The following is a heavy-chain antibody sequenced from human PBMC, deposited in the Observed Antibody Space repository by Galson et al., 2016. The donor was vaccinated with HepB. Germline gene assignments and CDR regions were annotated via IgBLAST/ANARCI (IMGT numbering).Heavy chain of an antibody. V-gene: IGHV1-46*01. Sequence: SVKVSCKASGYTFTNYYMHWVRQAPGQGLEWMGIINPSDGTTRYAQKFQGRVTMTRDTSTRTVYMELRSLRSADTAVYYYSRGADSGYDLGDYWGQGTLVAVSS. CDR2: INPSDGTT. CDR1: GYTFTNYY. J-gene: IGHJ4*01. D-gene: IGHD5-12*01. CDR3: SRGADSGYDLGDY.